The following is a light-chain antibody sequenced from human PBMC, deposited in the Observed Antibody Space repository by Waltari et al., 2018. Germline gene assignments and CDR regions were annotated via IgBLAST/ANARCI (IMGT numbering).Light chain of an antibody. CDR2: KDS. J-gene: IGLJ2*01. Sequence: SYELTQPSTVSVSPGQTARITCSGDVLAKRYTRWFQQKPGQAPVLVIYKDSERPSGIPERFSGSSSGTTVNLTISGAQVEDEADYYCYSVDDNKRVFGGGTKLTVL. CDR1: VLAKRY. V-gene: IGLV3-27*01. CDR3: YSVDDNKRV.